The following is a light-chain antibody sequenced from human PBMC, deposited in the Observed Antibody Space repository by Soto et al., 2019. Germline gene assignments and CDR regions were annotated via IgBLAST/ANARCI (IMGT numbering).Light chain of an antibody. Sequence: QSALTQPASVSGSPGQSITISCTGTSPNVGVYKLVSWYQQHPGKAPKLIIYEGSKRPSGVSNRFSGSNSGNTASLTISGLQAEDEADYYCCSYVTTPEIFGTGTKLTVL. CDR3: CSYVTTPEI. CDR2: EGS. V-gene: IGLV2-23*01. J-gene: IGLJ1*01. CDR1: SPNVGVYKL.